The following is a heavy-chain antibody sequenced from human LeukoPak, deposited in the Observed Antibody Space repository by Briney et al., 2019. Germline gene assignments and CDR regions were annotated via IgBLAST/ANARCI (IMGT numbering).Heavy chain of an antibody. D-gene: IGHD6-13*01. Sequence: PGGSLRLSRATSGFTFSSFWMSWVRQAPGKGLEWVSSISSSSSYIYYADSVKGRFTISRDNAKNSLYLQMNSLRAEDTAVYYCARVYSSSGYYFDYWGQGTLVTVSS. V-gene: IGHV3-21*01. CDR3: ARVYSSSGYYFDY. J-gene: IGHJ4*02. CDR2: ISSSSSYI. CDR1: GFTFSSFW.